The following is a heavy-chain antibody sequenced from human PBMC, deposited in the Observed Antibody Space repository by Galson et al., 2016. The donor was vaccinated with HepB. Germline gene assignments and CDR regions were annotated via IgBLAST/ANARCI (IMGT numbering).Heavy chain of an antibody. CDR2: IYYSGST. J-gene: IGHJ4*02. Sequence: SETLSLTCTVSGGSISNSNYYWGWIRQPPGKGLEWIGSIYYSGSTYYNPSLNSRVTISVDTSKNQFSLKLSSVTAADTAVYFCARDRSSGSGSFGYWGQGTLVTVSS. CDR3: ARDRSSGSGSFGY. V-gene: IGHV4-39*07. CDR1: GGSISNSNYY. D-gene: IGHD3-10*01.